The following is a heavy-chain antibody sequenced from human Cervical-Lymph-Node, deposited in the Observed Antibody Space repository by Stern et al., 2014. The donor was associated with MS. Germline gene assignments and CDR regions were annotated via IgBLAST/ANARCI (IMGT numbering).Heavy chain of an antibody. CDR1: GYTFTSYG. CDR2: ISACNGNT. D-gene: IGHD6-13*01. J-gene: IGHJ4*02. CDR3: AIDSGYSISWYPWYFDY. V-gene: IGHV1-18*01. Sequence: QLVQSGAEVKKPGASVKVSCKASGYTFTSYGISWVRKAPGQGLEWMGWISACNGNTDYTQKLQGRVTMTPDTYTSKAYKELRSLMSDDTAVYYCAIDSGYSISWYPWYFDYWGQGTLVTVSS.